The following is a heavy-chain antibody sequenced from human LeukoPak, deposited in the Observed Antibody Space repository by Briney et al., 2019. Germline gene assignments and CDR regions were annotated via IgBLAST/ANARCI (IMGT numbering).Heavy chain of an antibody. Sequence: GRSLRLSCAASGFTFSSYGMHWVRQAPGKGLEWVAVIWYDGSNKYYADSVKGRFTISRDNSKNTLYLQMNSLRAEDTAVYYCAKLPDYDFWSGYFGYWGQGTLVTVSS. CDR2: IWYDGSNK. D-gene: IGHD3-3*01. V-gene: IGHV3-33*06. J-gene: IGHJ4*02. CDR3: AKLPDYDFWSGYFGY. CDR1: GFTFSSYG.